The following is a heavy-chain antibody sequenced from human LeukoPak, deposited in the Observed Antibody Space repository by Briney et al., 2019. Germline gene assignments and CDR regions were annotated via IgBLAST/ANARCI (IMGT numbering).Heavy chain of an antibody. J-gene: IGHJ4*02. CDR3: AKARYSSGRFIDY. CDR1: GFTFSSYS. V-gene: IGHV3-21*01. CDR2: ISSSSSYI. D-gene: IGHD6-19*01. Sequence: PGGSLRLSCAASGFTFSSYSMNWVRQAPGKGLEWVSSISSSSSYIYYADSVKGRFTISRDNAKNSLYLQMNSLRAEDTAVYYCAKARYSSGRFIDYWGQGTLVTVSS.